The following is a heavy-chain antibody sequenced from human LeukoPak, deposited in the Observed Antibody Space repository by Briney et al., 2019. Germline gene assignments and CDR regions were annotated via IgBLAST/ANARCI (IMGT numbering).Heavy chain of an antibody. CDR2: IRYDGNNK. CDR1: GFTFSSYG. J-gene: IGHJ4*02. Sequence: GGSLRLSCGASGFTFSSYGMHWVRQAPGKGLEWVAFIRYDGNNKYQPDSVKGRFTISRDNSKNTLYLQMNSLRAEDTAVYYCARVKEGGYYINYFDYWGQGTLVTVSS. D-gene: IGHD3-3*01. CDR3: ARVKEGGYYINYFDY. V-gene: IGHV3-30*02.